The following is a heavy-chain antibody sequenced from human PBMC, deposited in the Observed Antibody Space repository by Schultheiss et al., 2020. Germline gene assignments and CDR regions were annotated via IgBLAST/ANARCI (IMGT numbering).Heavy chain of an antibody. D-gene: IGHD6-13*01. CDR2: ISHDGNTK. CDR1: GFTFSSDV. CDR3: GIARPGDTWYSFRF. V-gene: IGHV3-30*03. Sequence: GGSLRLSCAASGFTFSSDVMHWVRQAPGKGLEWVAVISHDGNTKYYIDHVKGRFSVSRDDSKNTLYMEMNSLREEDTAVYYCGIARPGDTWYSFRFWGQGTLVTVSS. J-gene: IGHJ4*02.